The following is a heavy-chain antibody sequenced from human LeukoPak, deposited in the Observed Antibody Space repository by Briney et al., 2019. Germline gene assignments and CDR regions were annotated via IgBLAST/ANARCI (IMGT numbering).Heavy chain of an antibody. Sequence: GQSRKFSCQGSGYSFTSYWIGWVRQTRGKGLEWMGIIYPGDFDTRYTPSFQGQVTISADKSISTAYLQWSSLKASDTGMYYCARLPHYYDSSGYYYYGMDVWGQGTKVTVSS. V-gene: IGHV5-51*01. CDR1: GYSFTSYW. CDR3: ARLPHYYDSSGYYYYGMDV. D-gene: IGHD3-22*01. CDR2: IYPGDFDT. J-gene: IGHJ6*02.